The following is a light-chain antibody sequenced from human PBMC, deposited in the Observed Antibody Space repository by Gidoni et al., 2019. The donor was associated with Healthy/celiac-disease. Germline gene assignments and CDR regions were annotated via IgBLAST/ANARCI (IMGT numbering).Light chain of an antibody. Sequence: IVLTQSPGSLSLSPGERATLSCRASQSVSSSYLAWYQQKPGQAPRLLIYGASSRATGIPDRFSGSGSGTDFTLTISRLEPEDFAVYYCQQYGSSLPYTFGQXTKLESK. CDR1: QSVSSSY. J-gene: IGKJ2*01. CDR3: QQYGSSLPYT. CDR2: GAS. V-gene: IGKV3-20*01.